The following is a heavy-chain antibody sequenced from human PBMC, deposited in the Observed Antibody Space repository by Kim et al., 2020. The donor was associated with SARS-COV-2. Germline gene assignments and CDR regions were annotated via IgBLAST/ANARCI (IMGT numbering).Heavy chain of an antibody. CDR3: ARDRGSVGPTSMYYFDY. D-gene: IGHD1-26*01. V-gene: IGHV3-30*01. Sequence: VKGLFIISRDKSKSTLYLQMNSLRPEDTALYYCARDRGSVGPTSMYYFDYWGQGTLVTVSS. J-gene: IGHJ4*02.